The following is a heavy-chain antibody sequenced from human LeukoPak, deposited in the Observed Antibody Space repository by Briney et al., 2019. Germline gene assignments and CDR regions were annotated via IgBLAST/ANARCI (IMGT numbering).Heavy chain of an antibody. CDR1: GGSITTTNW. D-gene: IGHD1-26*01. V-gene: IGHV4-4*02. Sequence: SGTLSLTCAVSGGSITTTNWWSWVRQPPGKGLEWIGEVHLSGATNYNPSLESRVSMSIDKSKNHLSLEVTSVIAADTAIYYCTRESGAFSPFGFWGQGTLLTVSS. J-gene: IGHJ4*02. CDR2: VHLSGAT. CDR3: TRESGAFSPFGF.